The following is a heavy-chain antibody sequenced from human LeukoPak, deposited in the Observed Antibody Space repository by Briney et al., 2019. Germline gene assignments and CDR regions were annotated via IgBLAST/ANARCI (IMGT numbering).Heavy chain of an antibody. J-gene: IGHJ4*02. D-gene: IGHD2-2*03. Sequence: GGSLRLSCAASGFTVSSNYMSWVRQAPGKGLEWVSVIYSGGSTYCADSVKGRFTISRDNSRNTLYLQMNSLRAEGTAVYYCARVDIVMYGFDYWGQGTLVTVSS. CDR2: IYSGGST. V-gene: IGHV3-53*01. CDR3: ARVDIVMYGFDY. CDR1: GFTVSSNY.